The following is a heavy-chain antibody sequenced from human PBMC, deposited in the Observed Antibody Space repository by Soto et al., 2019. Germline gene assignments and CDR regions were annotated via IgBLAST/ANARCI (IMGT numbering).Heavy chain of an antibody. V-gene: IGHV4-39*01. Sequence: QLQLQESGPGLVKPSETLSLTCTVSGGSISSSSYYWGWIRQPPGKGLEWFGNIYYSGSTSYNPSLKSRVTISVDTSKNQFSLKLSSVTAADTAVYYCVRPRCSGGSCYGTSGGWFDPWGQGTLVTVSS. CDR2: IYYSGST. CDR1: GGSISSSSYY. D-gene: IGHD2-15*01. CDR3: VRPRCSGGSCYGTSGGWFDP. J-gene: IGHJ5*02.